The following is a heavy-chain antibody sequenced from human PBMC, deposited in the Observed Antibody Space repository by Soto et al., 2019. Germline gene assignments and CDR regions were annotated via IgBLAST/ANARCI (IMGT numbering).Heavy chain of an antibody. CDR2: IYPGDSDT. J-gene: IGHJ6*03. Sequence: PGESLKISCKGSGYSFTSYWIGWVRQMPGKGLEWMGIIYPGDSDTRYSPSFQGQVTISADKSISTAYLQWSSLKASDTAMYYCARRSQEKDYYYYYMDVWGKGTTVTVSS. V-gene: IGHV5-51*01. CDR1: GYSFTSYW. CDR3: ARRSQEKDYYYYYMDV.